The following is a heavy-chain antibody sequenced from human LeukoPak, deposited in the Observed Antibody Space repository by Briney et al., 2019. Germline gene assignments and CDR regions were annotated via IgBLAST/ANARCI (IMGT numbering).Heavy chain of an antibody. Sequence: SETLSLTCTVSGGSISSSSYYWGWIRQPPGKGLEWIGSIYYSGSTYYNPSLKSRVTISVDTSKNQFSLKLSSVTAADTAVYYCARSDTPNDAFDIWGQGTMVTVSS. D-gene: IGHD2-15*01. CDR2: IYYSGST. J-gene: IGHJ3*02. CDR1: GGSISSSSYY. V-gene: IGHV4-39*01. CDR3: ARSDTPNDAFDI.